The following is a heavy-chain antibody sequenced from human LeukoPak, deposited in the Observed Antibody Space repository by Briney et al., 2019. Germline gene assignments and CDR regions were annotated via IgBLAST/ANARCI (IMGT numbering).Heavy chain of an antibody. Sequence: SVKVSCKASGGTFSSYAISWVRQAPGQGLEWMGRIIPIFGTANYAQKFQGRVTITTDESTSTAYMELSSLRSEDTAVYYCARDSSSWVVAAEAYYFDYWGQGTLVTVSS. V-gene: IGHV1-69*05. CDR2: IIPIFGTA. CDR3: ARDSSSWVVAAEAYYFDY. D-gene: IGHD2-15*01. CDR1: GGTFSSYA. J-gene: IGHJ4*02.